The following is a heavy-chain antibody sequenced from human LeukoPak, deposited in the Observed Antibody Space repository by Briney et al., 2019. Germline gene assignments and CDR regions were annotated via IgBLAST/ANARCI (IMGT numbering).Heavy chain of an antibody. CDR1: GYFISSGYY. Sequence: SETLSLTCTVSGYFISSGYYWGWIRQPPGKGLEWIGYIYYSGSTNYNPSLKSRVTISVDTSKNQFSLKLSSVTAADTAVYYCARQKNPEGGYSSVTDAFDIWGQGTMVTVSS. J-gene: IGHJ3*02. CDR2: IYYSGST. D-gene: IGHD5-18*01. CDR3: ARQKNPEGGYSSVTDAFDI. V-gene: IGHV4-38-2*02.